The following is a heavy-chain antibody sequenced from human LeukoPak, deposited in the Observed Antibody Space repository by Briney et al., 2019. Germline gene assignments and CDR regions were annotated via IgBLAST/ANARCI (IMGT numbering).Heavy chain of an antibody. V-gene: IGHV4-38-2*01. CDR1: GYSISSGYY. Sequence: SSETLSLTCAVSGYSISSGYYWGWIRQPPGKGLEWIGSIYHSGSTYFNPSLKSRVTISVDTSKNQFSLTLRSVTAADTAVYFCARVSASGTALDTFHIWGQGTMVTVSS. J-gene: IGHJ3*02. CDR3: ARVSASGTALDTFHI. D-gene: IGHD6-13*01. CDR2: IYHSGST.